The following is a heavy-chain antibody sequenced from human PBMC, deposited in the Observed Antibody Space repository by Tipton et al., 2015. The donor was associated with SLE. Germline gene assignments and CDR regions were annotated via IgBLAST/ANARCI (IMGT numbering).Heavy chain of an antibody. CDR3: ARPHKYNSDSSGQPAFDL. CDR1: GGSLSGYL. J-gene: IGHJ3*01. CDR2: INNSRET. Sequence: TLSLTCAVNGGSLSGYLWSWTRQPPGKGLEWIGEINNSRETFYNPSLRSRVTISLDKSKNQISLKLSSVTAADTAVYYCARPHKYNSDSSGQPAFDLWGQGTMVTVSS. D-gene: IGHD6-19*01. V-gene: IGHV4-34*01.